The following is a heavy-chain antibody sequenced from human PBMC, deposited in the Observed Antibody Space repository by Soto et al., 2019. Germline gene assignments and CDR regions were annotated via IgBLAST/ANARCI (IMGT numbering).Heavy chain of an antibody. Sequence: EVQLVESGGGLVKPGGSLRLSCSFTFNSYSLNWVRQAPGKGLECVSSISSGSAYIKYADSVKGRFTISRDNANNFLYLQMSSLRVDDTALYYCTRDQGGSYDSWFDPWGQGTLVTVSS. J-gene: IGHJ5*02. CDR2: ISSGSAYI. V-gene: IGHV3-21*06. CDR3: TRDQGGSYDSWFDP. D-gene: IGHD1-26*01. CDR1: TFNSYS.